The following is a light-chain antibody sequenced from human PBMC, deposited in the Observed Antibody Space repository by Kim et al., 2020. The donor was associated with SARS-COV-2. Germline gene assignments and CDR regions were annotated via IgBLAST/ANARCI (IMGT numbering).Light chain of an antibody. CDR3: QAWDSSTHVV. J-gene: IGLJ2*01. CDR1: KLGDKY. CDR2: QDS. Sequence: VSPGQTASITCSGDKLGDKYACWYQQKQGQSPVLVIYQDSKRPSGIPERFSGSNSGNTATLTISGTQAMDEADYYCQAWDSSTHVVFGGGTQLTVL. V-gene: IGLV3-1*01.